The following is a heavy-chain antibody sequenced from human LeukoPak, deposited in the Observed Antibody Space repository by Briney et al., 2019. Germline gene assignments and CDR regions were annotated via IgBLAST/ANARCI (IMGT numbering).Heavy chain of an antibody. CDR2: IWSDGSNK. J-gene: IGHJ4*02. V-gene: IGHV3-33*06. D-gene: IGHD6-19*01. CDR3: AKDRLAGTLYTPDY. CDR1: GFTLSIYG. Sequence: GGSLRLSCAASGFTLSIYGMNWVRQAPGKGLEWVAIIWSDGSNKYYADSVKGRFTISRDTSKNTLYLQMNSLRAEDTAVYYCAKDRLAGTLYTPDYWGQGTLVTVSS.